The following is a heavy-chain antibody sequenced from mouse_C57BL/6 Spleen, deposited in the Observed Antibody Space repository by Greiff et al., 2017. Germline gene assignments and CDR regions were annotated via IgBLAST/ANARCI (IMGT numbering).Heavy chain of an antibody. CDR3: ARKGRDWDYFDY. D-gene: IGHD4-1*01. J-gene: IGHJ2*01. CDR1: GYTFTDYY. CDR2: INPNNGGT. V-gene: IGHV1-26*01. Sequence: EVQLQQSGPELVKPGASVKISCKASGYTFTDYYMNWVKQSPGKSLEWIGDINPNNGGTSYNQKFKGKATLTVDKSSSTAYMGLRSLTSEDSAVYYCARKGRDWDYFDYWGQGTTLTVSS.